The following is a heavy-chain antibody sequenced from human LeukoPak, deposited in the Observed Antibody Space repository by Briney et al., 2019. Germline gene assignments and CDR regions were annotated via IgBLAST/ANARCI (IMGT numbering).Heavy chain of an antibody. J-gene: IGHJ4*02. CDR2: ISDSGGST. Sequence: QTGGSPRLSCAASRFTFTSYAMSWVRQAPGKGLEWVSAISDSGGSTYYADSVKGRFTISRDNSKNTLYLQMNSLRAEDTAVYYCAKCQSIGEFNFDYWGQGTLVTVSS. D-gene: IGHD3-10*01. CDR3: AKCQSIGEFNFDY. V-gene: IGHV3-23*01. CDR1: RFTFTSYA.